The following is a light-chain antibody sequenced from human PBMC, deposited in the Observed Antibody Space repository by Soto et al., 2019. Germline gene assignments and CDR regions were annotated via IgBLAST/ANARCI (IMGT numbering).Light chain of an antibody. CDR1: QSVGRK. V-gene: IGKV3-15*01. CDR2: DAS. CDR3: QQYDIWPPWT. Sequence: EIAMTQSPATLSVSPGERATLSCRSSQSVGRKLAWYQQKPGQAPRLLIYDASNRAMGVPARFSGSWSGTEFTLTISILKSEDVAVYHCQQYDIWPPWTFGQVIKVEI. J-gene: IGKJ1*01.